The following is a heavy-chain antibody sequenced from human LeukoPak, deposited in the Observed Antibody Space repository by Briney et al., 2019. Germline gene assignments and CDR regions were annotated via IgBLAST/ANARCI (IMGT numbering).Heavy chain of an antibody. J-gene: IGHJ4*02. CDR3: AREYYGDLRY. Sequence: PGGSLRLSCAASGFAFSSYEMNWVREAPGKGLEWVSYISSSGSTIYYADSVKGRFTISRDNAKNSLYLQMNNLRAEDTAVYYCAREYYGDLRYWGQGTLVTVSS. D-gene: IGHD4-17*01. CDR2: ISSSGSTI. CDR1: GFAFSSYE. V-gene: IGHV3-48*03.